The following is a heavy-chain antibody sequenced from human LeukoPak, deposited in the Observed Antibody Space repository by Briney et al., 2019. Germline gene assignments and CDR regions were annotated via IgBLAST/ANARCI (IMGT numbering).Heavy chain of an antibody. CDR2: INPNSGGT. Sequence: ASVKVSCKASGYTFTGYYMHWVRQAPGQGLEWMGWINPNSGGTNYAQKFQGWVTMTRDTSISTAYMELSRLRSDDTAVYYCARSSYDYVWGSYDYWGQGTLVTVSS. J-gene: IGHJ4*02. V-gene: IGHV1-2*04. D-gene: IGHD3-16*01. CDR3: ARSSYDYVWGSYDY. CDR1: GYTFTGYY.